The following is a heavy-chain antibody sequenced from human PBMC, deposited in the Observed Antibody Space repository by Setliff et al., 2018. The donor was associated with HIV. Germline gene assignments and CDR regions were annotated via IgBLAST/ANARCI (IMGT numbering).Heavy chain of an antibody. D-gene: IGHD6-19*01. CDR2: ITAYNVDA. V-gene: IGHV1-18*01. CDR1: VHTFASYG. Sequence: ASVKVSCKASVHTFASYGIGWLRQAPGQGLEWLGWITAYNVDAPNAQKFQGRVTITADESASTAYMELSSLRSEDTAVYYCTRDSKIAVAGGDYYYMDVWGKGTTVTVSS. J-gene: IGHJ6*03. CDR3: TRDSKIAVAGGDYYYMDV.